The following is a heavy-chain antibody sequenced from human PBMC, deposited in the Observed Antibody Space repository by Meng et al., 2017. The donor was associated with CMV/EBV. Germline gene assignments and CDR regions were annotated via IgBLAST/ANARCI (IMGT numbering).Heavy chain of an antibody. D-gene: IGHD4-17*01. Sequence: QVPRQEGGPGLGKPWETLSSTCTVSGGSISSYYWSWIRQPAGKGLEWIGRIYTSGSTNYNPSLKSRVTMSVDTSKNQFSLKLSSVTAADTAVYYCARGPEVDYGDYVGLDYWGQGTLVTVSS. CDR2: IYTSGST. CDR3: ARGPEVDYGDYVGLDY. J-gene: IGHJ4*02. CDR1: GGSISSYY. V-gene: IGHV4-4*07.